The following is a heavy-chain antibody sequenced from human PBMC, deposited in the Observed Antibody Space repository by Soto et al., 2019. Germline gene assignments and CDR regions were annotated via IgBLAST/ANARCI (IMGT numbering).Heavy chain of an antibody. CDR2: ISYSGST. D-gene: IGHD2-21*01. V-gene: IGHV4-59*01. CDR3: AGEGKTVDNCYLSGMGV. CDR1: GASISTYY. Sequence: SETLSLTCTVSGASISTYYWSWIRQPPGKGLEWIGYISYSGSTNYNPSLKSRVPISVDTSKNQFSLNLSSVTAAATAVYSCAGEGKTVDNCYLSGMGVWGKGTRFTV. J-gene: IGHJ6*04.